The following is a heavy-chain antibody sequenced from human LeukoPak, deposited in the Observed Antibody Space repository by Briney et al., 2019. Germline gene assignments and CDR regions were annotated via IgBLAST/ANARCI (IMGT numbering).Heavy chain of an antibody. CDR1: GYSFTSYW. D-gene: IGHD5-12*01. J-gene: IGHJ3*02. V-gene: IGHV5-51*01. CDR2: IYPGDSDT. Sequence: GESLKISRKGSGYSFTSYWIGWVRQMPGKGLEWMGIIYPGDSDTRYSPSFQGQVTISADKSISTAYLQWSSLKASDTALYYCARHGVATILASAFNIWGQGTMVTVSS. CDR3: ARHGVATILASAFNI.